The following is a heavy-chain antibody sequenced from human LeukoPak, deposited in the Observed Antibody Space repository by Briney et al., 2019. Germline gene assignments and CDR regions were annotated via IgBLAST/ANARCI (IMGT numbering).Heavy chain of an antibody. D-gene: IGHD2-2*01. CDR2: TYYRSKWYN. J-gene: IGHJ6*03. V-gene: IGHV6-1*01. CDR1: GDSVSSNSAA. CDR3: ARSYLLRFFRNTVLPDPRYCSSTSCYGPYYYYYMDV. Sequence: SQTLSLTCAISGDSVSSNSAAWNWIRQSPSRGLEWLGRTYYRSKWYNEYAVSVKSRITINPDTSKNQFSLKLSSVTAADTAVYYCARSYLLRFFRNTVLPDPRYCSSTSCYGPYYYYYMDVWGKGTTVTVSS.